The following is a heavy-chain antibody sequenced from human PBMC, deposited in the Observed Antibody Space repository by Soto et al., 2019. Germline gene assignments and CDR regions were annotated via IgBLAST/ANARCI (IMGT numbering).Heavy chain of an antibody. V-gene: IGHV1-18*01. Sequence: QVQLAQSGAEVKKPGASVKVSCKASGYTFTSYGITWVRQAPGQGLEWMAWINPYNGNTKYAEKFLGRVTVTTDTSTATAYMEVRSLTSDDTAVFYCARVGVGLAAPRVWPYWGQGPPVTVSS. D-gene: IGHD6-13*01. CDR3: ARVGVGLAAPRVWPY. CDR1: GYTFTSYG. CDR2: INPYNGNT. J-gene: IGHJ4*02.